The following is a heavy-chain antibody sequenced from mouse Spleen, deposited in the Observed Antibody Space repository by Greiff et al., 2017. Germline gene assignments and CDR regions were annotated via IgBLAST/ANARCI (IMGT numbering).Heavy chain of an antibody. D-gene: IGHD1-1*01. V-gene: IGHV1-64*01. CDR2: IHPNSGST. Sequence: VQLKQPGAELVKPGASVKLSCKASGYTFTSYWMHWVKQRPGQGLEWIGMIHPNSGSTNYNEKFKSKATLTVDKSSSTAYMQLSSLTSEDSAVYYCARSHYYDGSVDYWGQGTTLTVSS. CDR1: GYTFTSYW. J-gene: IGHJ2*01. CDR3: ARSHYYDGSVDY.